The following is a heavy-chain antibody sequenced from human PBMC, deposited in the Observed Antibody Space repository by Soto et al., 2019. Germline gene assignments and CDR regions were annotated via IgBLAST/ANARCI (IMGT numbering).Heavy chain of an antibody. Sequence: HPGGSLRLSCVASGFTFSNYGMHWVRQAPGKGLEWVALIWYDGSNKYYADSVRGRFTISRDTSKNTLYLQMNSLRAEDTALYYCARVGELDGGMDVWGQGSTVIVSS. CDR3: ARVGELDGGMDV. V-gene: IGHV3-33*01. J-gene: IGHJ6*02. CDR1: GFTFSNYG. CDR2: IWYDGSNK. D-gene: IGHD1-1*01.